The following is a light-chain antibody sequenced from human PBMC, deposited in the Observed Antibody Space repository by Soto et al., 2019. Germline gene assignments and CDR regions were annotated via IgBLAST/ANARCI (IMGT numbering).Light chain of an antibody. CDR2: LNSDGSH. CDR1: SGHSSYG. CDR3: QTWGTGIPV. Sequence: QLVLNQSPSASASLGASVKLTCTLSSGHSSYGIAWHQQQPEKGPRYLMKLNSDGSHSKGDGIPDRFSGSSSGAERYLTISSLQSEDEADYYCQTWGTGIPVFGGGTQLTVL. J-gene: IGLJ7*01. V-gene: IGLV4-69*01.